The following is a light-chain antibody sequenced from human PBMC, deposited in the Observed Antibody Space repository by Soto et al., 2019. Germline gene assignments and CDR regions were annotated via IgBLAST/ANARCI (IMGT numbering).Light chain of an antibody. Sequence: EVVLTQSPGTLSLSPGARATLSCRASQSVNDNHLAWYQQKGGQAPRLLIYGASTRATGVPERFSGSGFGTAYSLNINRLEPEDFALYYCRLYCGSPPRGTFGPGTPGEI. CDR2: GAS. CDR3: RLYCGSPPRGT. CDR1: QSVNDNH. J-gene: IGKJ3*01. V-gene: IGKV3-20*01.